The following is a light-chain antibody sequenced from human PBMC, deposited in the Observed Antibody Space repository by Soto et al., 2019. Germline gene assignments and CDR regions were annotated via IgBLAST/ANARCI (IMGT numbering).Light chain of an antibody. J-gene: IGKJ3*01. Sequence: AIRMTQSPSSFSASTGDRVTITCRASQGISSYLAWYQQKPGKAPKLLIYAASTLQSGVPSRFSGSGSGTDFTLTIGCLQSEDFATYYCQQYYSYPFTVGPGTKVHIK. CDR3: QQYYSYPFT. V-gene: IGKV1-8*01. CDR1: QGISSY. CDR2: AAS.